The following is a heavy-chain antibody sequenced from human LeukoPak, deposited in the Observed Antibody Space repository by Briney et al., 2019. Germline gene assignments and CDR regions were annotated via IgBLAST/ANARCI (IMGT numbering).Heavy chain of an antibody. D-gene: IGHD2-2*01. V-gene: IGHV4-4*09. Sequence: PSETQSLTCTVSGGSISSYYWSWIRQPPGKGLEWIGYIYTSGSTNYNPSLKSRVTISVDTSKNQFSLKLSSVTAADTAVYYCARAMRAYNWFDPWGQGTLVTVSS. CDR2: IYTSGST. CDR3: ARAMRAYNWFDP. J-gene: IGHJ5*02. CDR1: GGSISSYY.